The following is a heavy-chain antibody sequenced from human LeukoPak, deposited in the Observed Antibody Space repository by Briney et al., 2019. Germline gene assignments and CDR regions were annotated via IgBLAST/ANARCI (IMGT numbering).Heavy chain of an antibody. CDR1: GFTFSTYV. CDR2: ISGSGSTT. D-gene: IGHD6-19*01. V-gene: IGHV3-23*01. Sequence: GGSLRLSFAASGFTFSTYVMSWVRQAPGKGLEWVSSISGSGSTTDYADSVKGRFTISRDNSKNTVYLQMNSLRAEDTAVYYCANGAGSGWHVFGYWGQGALVTVSS. CDR3: ANGAGSGWHVFGY. J-gene: IGHJ4*02.